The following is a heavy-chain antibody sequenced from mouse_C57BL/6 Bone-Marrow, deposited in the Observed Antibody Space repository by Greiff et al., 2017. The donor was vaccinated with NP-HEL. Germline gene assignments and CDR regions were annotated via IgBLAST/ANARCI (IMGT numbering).Heavy chain of an antibody. V-gene: IGHV14-4*01. CDR3: TRGGYGRFAY. Sequence: EVKLMESGAELVRPGASVKLSCTASGFNIKDDYMHWVKQRPEQGLEWIGWIDPENGDTEYASKFQGKATITADTSSNTAYLQLSSLTSEDTAVYYCTRGGYGRFAYWGQGTLVTVSA. CDR1: GFNIKDDY. CDR2: IDPENGDT. D-gene: IGHD2-2*01. J-gene: IGHJ3*01.